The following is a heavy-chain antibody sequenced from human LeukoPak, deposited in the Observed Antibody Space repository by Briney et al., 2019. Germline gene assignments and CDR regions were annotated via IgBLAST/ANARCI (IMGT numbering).Heavy chain of an antibody. CDR1: GFTVSSNY. D-gene: IGHD3-3*01. V-gene: IGHV3-53*01. CDR3: AKVSDFWSGYHYFDY. Sequence: GGSLRLSCAASGFTVSSNYMSWVRQAPGKGLEWVSVIYSGGSTHYADSVKGRFTISRDNSKNTLYLQMNSLRAEDTAVYYCAKVSDFWSGYHYFDYWGQGTLVTVSS. CDR2: IYSGGST. J-gene: IGHJ4*02.